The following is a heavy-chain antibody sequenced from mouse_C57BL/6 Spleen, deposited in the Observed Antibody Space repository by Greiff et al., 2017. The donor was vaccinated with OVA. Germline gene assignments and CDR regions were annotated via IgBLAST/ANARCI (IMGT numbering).Heavy chain of an antibody. CDR2: IYPGSGST. D-gene: IGHD2-4*01. J-gene: IGHJ3*01. V-gene: IGHV1-55*01. Sequence: QVQLKQPGAELVKPGASVKMSCKASGYTFTSYWITWVKQRPGQGLEWIGDIYPGSGSTNYNEKFKSKATLTVDTSSSTAYMQLSSLTSEDSAVYYCAREGYDYDVPFAYWGQGTLVTVSA. CDR1: GYTFTSYW. CDR3: AREGYDYDVPFAY.